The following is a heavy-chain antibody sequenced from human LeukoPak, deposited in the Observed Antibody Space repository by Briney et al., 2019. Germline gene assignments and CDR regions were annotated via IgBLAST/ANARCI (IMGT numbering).Heavy chain of an antibody. J-gene: IGHJ4*02. V-gene: IGHV4-4*07. CDR3: AGEYYYDSSGYSDY. CDR1: GGSISSYY. Sequence: PSETLSLTCTVSGGSISSYYWSWIRQPAGKGLEWIGRIYTSGSTYYNPSLKSRVTISVDTSKNQFSLKLSSVTAADTAVYYCAGEYYYDSSGYSDYWGQGTLVTVSS. D-gene: IGHD3-22*01. CDR2: IYTSGST.